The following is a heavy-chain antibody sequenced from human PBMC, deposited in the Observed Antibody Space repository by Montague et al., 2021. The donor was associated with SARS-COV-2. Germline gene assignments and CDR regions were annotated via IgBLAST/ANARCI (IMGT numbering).Heavy chain of an antibody. CDR2: IYYSGST. Sequence: SETLSLTCTVSGGSISSSTYYWGWIRQPPGKGLEWIGSIYYSGSTYYNPSLKSRVTISVDTSKNQFSLKLSSVTAADTAMYYCARHGWGWLRLLRPFDYWAQGTLV. CDR1: GGSISSSTYY. CDR3: ARHGWGWLRLLRPFDY. D-gene: IGHD5-12*01. V-gene: IGHV4-39*01. J-gene: IGHJ4*02.